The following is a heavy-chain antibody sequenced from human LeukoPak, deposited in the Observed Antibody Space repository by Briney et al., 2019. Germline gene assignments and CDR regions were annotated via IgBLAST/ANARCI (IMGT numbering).Heavy chain of an antibody. CDR1: GFTFDDYA. Sequence: GRSLRLSCSASGFTFDDYAVSWFRQAPGKGLEWVGFIRSKAFGGTPEYAASVRGRFTISRDDSKSIAYLQMNSLKAEDTAVYYCTRNTVTVHFDYWSQGTLVTVSS. J-gene: IGHJ4*02. V-gene: IGHV3-49*03. CDR3: TRNTVTVHFDY. CDR2: IRSKAFGGTP. D-gene: IGHD4-17*01.